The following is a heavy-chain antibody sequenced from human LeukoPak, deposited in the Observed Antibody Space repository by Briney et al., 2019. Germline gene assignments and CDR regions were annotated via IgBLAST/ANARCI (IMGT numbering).Heavy chain of an antibody. Sequence: SETLSLTCTVSGGSISSYYWSWIRQPAGKGLEWIGRIYTSGSTNYNPSLKSRVTMSVDTSKNQFSLELSSVTAADTAVYYCARGTDNRYYYYMDVWGKGTTVTVSS. V-gene: IGHV4-4*07. CDR2: IYTSGST. CDR1: GGSISSYY. CDR3: ARGTDNRYYYYMDV. J-gene: IGHJ6*03. D-gene: IGHD1-14*01.